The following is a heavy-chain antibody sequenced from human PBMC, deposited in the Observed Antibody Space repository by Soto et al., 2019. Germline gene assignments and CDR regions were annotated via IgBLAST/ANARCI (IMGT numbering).Heavy chain of an antibody. CDR1: GGSISSSSYY. CDR3: ARGPWGSGSYYYYYYMDV. D-gene: IGHD3-10*01. V-gene: IGHV4-39*07. CDR2: IYYSGST. Sequence: SETLSLTCTVSGGSISSSSYYWGWIRQPPGKGLEWIGRIYYSGSTNYNPSLKSRVTISVDTSKNQFSLKLSSVTAADTAVYNCARGPWGSGSYYYYYYMDVWGKGTTVTVSS. J-gene: IGHJ6*03.